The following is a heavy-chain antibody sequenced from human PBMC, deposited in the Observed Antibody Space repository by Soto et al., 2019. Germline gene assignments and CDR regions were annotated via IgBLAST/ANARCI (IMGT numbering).Heavy chain of an antibody. J-gene: IGHJ6*02. CDR2: INTNTGNP. Sequence: ASVKVSCKAFGYTFTSYAMDWVRQAPGQGLEWMGWINTNTGNPTYAKGFTGRFVFSLDTSVSPLYLQICSLTAEDPAVYYCARDRATYYDFWSGYYREAYYYYGMDLWRQGTTVTVSS. CDR3: ARDRATYYDFWSGYYREAYYYYGMDL. CDR1: GYTFTSYA. D-gene: IGHD3-3*01. V-gene: IGHV7-4-1*01.